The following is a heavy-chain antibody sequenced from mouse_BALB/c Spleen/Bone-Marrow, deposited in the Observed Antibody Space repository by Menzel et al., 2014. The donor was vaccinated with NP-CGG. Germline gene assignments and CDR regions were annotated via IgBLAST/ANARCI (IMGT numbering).Heavy chain of an antibody. V-gene: IGHV4-1*02. Sequence: EVQLVESGGGLVQPGGSLKLSCAASGFDFSRYWMSWVRQAPGKGLEWIGEINPDSRTINYSPSLKDKFIISRDNAKKTLYLRLNKVRSDDTALYYCARPYYYGCLNYWGQGTTLTVSS. CDR2: INPDSRTI. J-gene: IGHJ2*01. D-gene: IGHD1-2*01. CDR1: GFDFSRYW. CDR3: ARPYYYGCLNY.